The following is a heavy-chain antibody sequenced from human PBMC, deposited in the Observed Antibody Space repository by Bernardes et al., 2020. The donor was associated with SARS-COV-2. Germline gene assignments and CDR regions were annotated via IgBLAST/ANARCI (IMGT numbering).Heavy chain of an antibody. D-gene: IGHD6-13*01. Sequence: GGSLRLSCAASGFTVSSHFMSWVRQAPGKGLEWVSSIYSSGHTYYADSVKGRFTISRDIFKNTIYFQMNNLRVEDTAVYYCARDKPAAGAGFDYCGQGALVTVSS. CDR2: IYSSGHT. V-gene: IGHV3-66*01. J-gene: IGHJ4*02. CDR1: GFTVSSHF. CDR3: ARDKPAAGAGFDY.